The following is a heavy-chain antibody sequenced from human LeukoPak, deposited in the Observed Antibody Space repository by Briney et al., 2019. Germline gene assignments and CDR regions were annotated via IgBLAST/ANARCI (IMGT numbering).Heavy chain of an antibody. CDR2: IYFSGST. J-gene: IGHJ5*02. CDR1: GASISSSSYY. V-gene: IGHV4-39*02. D-gene: IGHD6-13*01. Sequence: PSETLSLTCTVSGASISSSSYYWNWIRQPPGKGLELIGSIYFSGSTYYNPSLKSRVTISADRPKNHFSLKVRSVTGADTAVYYCVTAAGARNWFDPWGQGTLVTVSS. CDR3: VTAAGARNWFDP.